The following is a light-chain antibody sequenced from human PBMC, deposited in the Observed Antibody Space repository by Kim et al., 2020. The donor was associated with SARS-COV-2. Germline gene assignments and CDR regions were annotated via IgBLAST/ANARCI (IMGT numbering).Light chain of an antibody. Sequence: PGGKGTLTSATSTGVGNSGYCPNWYQQKPGQAPRALNYSTSNKHSWTPARCSGSLRGGKAALTLSGVRPEDEAVYYCLLYFGGARVFGGGTQLTVL. V-gene: IGLV7-43*01. CDR1: TGVGNSGYC. CDR2: STS. J-gene: IGLJ3*02. CDR3: LLYFGGARV.